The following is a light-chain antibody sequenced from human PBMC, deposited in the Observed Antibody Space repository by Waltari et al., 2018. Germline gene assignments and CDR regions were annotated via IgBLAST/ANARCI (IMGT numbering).Light chain of an antibody. Sequence: EIVLTQSPGTLSLSPGESASPSCRASQSLGNTYLAWYQQKPGQAPRLLIFDASRRATGIPDRFSGSGSGTDFTLTISRLEPEDFAVYFCQKYGRTPRPFGGGTKVEI. J-gene: IGKJ4*01. V-gene: IGKV3-20*01. CDR2: DAS. CDR3: QKYGRTPRP. CDR1: QSLGNTY.